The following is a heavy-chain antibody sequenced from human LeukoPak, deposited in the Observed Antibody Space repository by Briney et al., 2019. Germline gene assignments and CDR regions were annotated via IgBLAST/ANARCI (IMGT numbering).Heavy chain of an antibody. CDR1: GGSFSGYC. Sequence: SETLSLTCAVYGGSFSGYCWSWIRQPPGKGLEWIGEINHSGSTNHNPSLKSRVTISVDTSKNQFSLKLSSVTAADTAVYYCARDVYWPTARGFDYWGQGTLVTVSS. J-gene: IGHJ4*02. D-gene: IGHD2-8*02. CDR2: INHSGST. V-gene: IGHV4-34*01. CDR3: ARDVYWPTARGFDY.